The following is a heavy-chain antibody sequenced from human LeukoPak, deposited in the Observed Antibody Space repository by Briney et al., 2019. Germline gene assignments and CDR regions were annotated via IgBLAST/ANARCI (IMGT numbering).Heavy chain of an antibody. V-gene: IGHV1-69*04. Sequence: GSSVKVSCKASGGTFSSYTISWVRQAPGQGLEWMGRIIPVLGIANYAQKFQGRVTVTADKSTSTAYMELSSLRSEDTAVSYCAREISLNFGVVIHYYFDYWGQGSLVTVSS. CDR1: GGTFSSYT. CDR3: AREISLNFGVVIHYYFDY. CDR2: IIPVLGIA. D-gene: IGHD3-3*01. J-gene: IGHJ4*02.